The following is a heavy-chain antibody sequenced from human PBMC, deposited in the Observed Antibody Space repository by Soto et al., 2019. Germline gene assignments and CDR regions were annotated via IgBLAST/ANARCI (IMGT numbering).Heavy chain of an antibody. J-gene: IGHJ6*02. CDR3: ARDTKQQLEAVYYYYGMDV. Sequence: ASVKVSCKASGGTFSSYAISWVRQAPGQGLEWMGIINPSGGRTNYAQKFQGRVTMTRDTSTSTVYMELSSLRSEDTAVYHCARDTKQQLEAVYYYYGMDVWGQGTTVTVSS. CDR1: GGTFSSYA. V-gene: IGHV1-46*01. D-gene: IGHD6-13*01. CDR2: INPSGGRT.